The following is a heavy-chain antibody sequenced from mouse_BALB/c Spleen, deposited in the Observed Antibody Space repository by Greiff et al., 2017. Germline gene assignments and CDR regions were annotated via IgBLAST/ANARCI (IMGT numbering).Heavy chain of an antibody. J-gene: IGHJ2*01. CDR3: TGRYDGYYFDY. CDR1: GYSFTSYW. V-gene: IGHV1-5*01. Sequence: VQLQQSGTVLARPGVSVKMSCKASGYSFTSYWMHWVKQRPGQGLEWIGAIYPGNSDTSYNQKFKGKAKLTAVTSASTAYMELSSLTNEDSAVYYCTGRYDGYYFDYWGQGTTLTVSS. D-gene: IGHD2-14*01. CDR2: IYPGNSDT.